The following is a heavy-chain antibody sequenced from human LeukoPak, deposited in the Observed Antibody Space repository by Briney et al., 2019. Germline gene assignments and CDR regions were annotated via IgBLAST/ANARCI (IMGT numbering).Heavy chain of an antibody. D-gene: IGHD4-17*01. J-gene: IGHJ4*02. Sequence: GGSLRLSCAASGFTFSSYSMNWVRQAPGKGLEWVSSISSSSSYIYYADSMKGRFTISRDNAKNSLYLQMNSLRAEDTAVYYCARDLDGDYGDYKFGYWGQGTLVTVSS. CDR2: ISSSSSYI. CDR1: GFTFSSYS. CDR3: ARDLDGDYGDYKFGY. V-gene: IGHV3-21*01.